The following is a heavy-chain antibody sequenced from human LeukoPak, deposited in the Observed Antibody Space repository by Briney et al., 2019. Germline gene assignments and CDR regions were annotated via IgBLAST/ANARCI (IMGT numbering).Heavy chain of an antibody. J-gene: IGHJ4*02. D-gene: IGHD1-14*01. Sequence: GSLRLSCAASGFTFSTYSMNWVRQAPGKGPDWVSSISSGSNYIYYADSVKGRFTISRDNAKNSLYLQMNSLRAEDTAVCYCARESRIDYWGQGTLVTVSS. CDR3: ARESRIDY. CDR1: GFTFSTYS. V-gene: IGHV3-21*01. CDR2: ISSGSNYI.